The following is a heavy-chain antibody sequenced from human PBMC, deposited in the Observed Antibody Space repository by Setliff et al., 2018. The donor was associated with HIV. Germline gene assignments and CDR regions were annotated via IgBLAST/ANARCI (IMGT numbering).Heavy chain of an antibody. CDR1: GFTFSSCW. CDR3: ASSGYYYGGADMDV. J-gene: IGHJ6*03. CDR2: IKQEGSEK. Sequence: GESLKISCAASGFTFSSCWVTWVRQGPGKGLEWVANIKQEGSEKYYVDSVKGRFTISRDNGKNSLYLQMNSLRAEDTAVYYCASSGYYYGGADMDVLGKVTTVTCSS. D-gene: IGHD5-18*01. V-gene: IGHV3-7*03.